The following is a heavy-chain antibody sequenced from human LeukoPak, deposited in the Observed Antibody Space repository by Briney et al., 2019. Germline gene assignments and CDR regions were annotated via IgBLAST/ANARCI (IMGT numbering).Heavy chain of an antibody. J-gene: IGHJ4*02. CDR2: VGSYGVST. Sequence: GGSLRLSCSASGFTFNSYAIHWVRQGPGKGLEYVSAVGSYGVSTYYTDSVKGRFTISRDNSKNTLYLQMSSLRAEDTAVYYCVKGCSGGSCYLRGQLDFWGQGTLVTVSS. CDR3: VKGCSGGSCYLRGQLDF. D-gene: IGHD2-15*01. CDR1: GFTFNSYA. V-gene: IGHV3-64D*09.